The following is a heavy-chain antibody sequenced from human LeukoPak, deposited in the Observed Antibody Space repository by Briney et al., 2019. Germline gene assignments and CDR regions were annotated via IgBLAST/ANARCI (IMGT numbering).Heavy chain of an antibody. D-gene: IGHD2-15*01. CDR2: IIPIFGTA. V-gene: IGHV1-69*13. Sequence: EASVKVSCKASGYTFTGYYMHWVRQAPGQGLEWMGGIIPIFGTANYAQKFQGRVTITADESTSTAYMELSSLRSEDTAVYCCAREAAPGFDYWGQGTLVTVSS. CDR1: GYTFTGYY. J-gene: IGHJ4*02. CDR3: AREAAPGFDY.